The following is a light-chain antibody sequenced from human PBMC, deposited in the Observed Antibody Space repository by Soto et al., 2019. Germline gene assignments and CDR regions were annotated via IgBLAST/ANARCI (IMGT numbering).Light chain of an antibody. CDR2: LERSGSY. V-gene: IGLV4-60*03. J-gene: IGLJ7*01. CDR3: ETWDSNTHTV. CDR1: SGHSTYT. Sequence: QSVLTQSSSASASLGSSVKLTCTLSSGHSTYTIAWHQQQPGKAPRYLMKLERSGSYNKGSGVPDRFSGSSSGAARYLTISNLQSEDEADYYCETWDSNTHTVFGGGTQLTVL.